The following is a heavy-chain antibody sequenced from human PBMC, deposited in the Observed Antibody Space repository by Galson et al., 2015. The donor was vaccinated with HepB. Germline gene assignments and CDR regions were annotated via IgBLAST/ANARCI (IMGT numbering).Heavy chain of an antibody. CDR2: INPSGGST. V-gene: IGHV1-46*01. D-gene: IGHD2-15*01. Sequence: SVKVSCKASGYTFTSYYMHWVRQAPGQGLEWMGIINPSGGSTSYAQKFQGRVTMTRDTSTSTVYMELSSLRSEDTAVYYCARVVATPDYYYGMDVWGQGTTVTVSS. J-gene: IGHJ6*02. CDR1: GYTFTSYY. CDR3: ARVVATPDYYYGMDV.